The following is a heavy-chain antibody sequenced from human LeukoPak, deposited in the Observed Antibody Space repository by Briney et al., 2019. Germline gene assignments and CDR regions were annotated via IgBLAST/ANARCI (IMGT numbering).Heavy chain of an antibody. CDR3: RTTMIVTIFQTPNYYFDS. CDR1: GFTFSNYG. J-gene: IGHJ4*02. Sequence: GGSLRLSCAASGFTFSNYGMSWVRQAPGKGLEWVATINGNGVNTYYADSVKGRFTISRDNSNNTLYLRMSSLRAEDTAIYYCRTTMIVTIFQTPNYYFDSWGQGTLVIVSS. D-gene: IGHD3-22*01. V-gene: IGHV3-23*01. CDR2: INGNGVNT.